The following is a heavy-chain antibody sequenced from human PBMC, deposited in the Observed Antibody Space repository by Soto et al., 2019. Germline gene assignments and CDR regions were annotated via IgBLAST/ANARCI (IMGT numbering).Heavy chain of an antibody. CDR1: GYTFTGYY. V-gene: IGHV1-2*02. CDR3: ARDPHEGVYDY. D-gene: IGHD3-16*01. Sequence: ASLKGSFKASGYTFTGYYLHGIRQAPGQGLEWMGWMRPNSGCAKYAQKFQGRVSMPRDTSISTFYMELSRLISDDTAVYYCARDPHEGVYDYWGQGTLVTVSS. J-gene: IGHJ4*02. CDR2: MRPNSGCA.